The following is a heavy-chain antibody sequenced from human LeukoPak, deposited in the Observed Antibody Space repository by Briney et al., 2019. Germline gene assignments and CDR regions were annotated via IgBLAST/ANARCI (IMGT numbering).Heavy chain of an antibody. J-gene: IGHJ4*02. V-gene: IGHV3-23*01. Sequence: GGSLRLSCAASGSTFSSYAMSWVRQAPGKGLEWVSIIGDNGVNTYYADSVKGRFTISRDNSKNTLYLQVNSLRAEDTAVYYCVKGGSLVRGVRYFDYWGQGTLLTVSS. D-gene: IGHD3-10*01. CDR2: IGDNGVNT. CDR3: VKGGSLVRGVRYFDY. CDR1: GSTFSSYA.